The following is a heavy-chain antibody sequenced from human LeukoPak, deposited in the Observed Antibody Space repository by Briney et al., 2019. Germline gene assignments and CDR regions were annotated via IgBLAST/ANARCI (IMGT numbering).Heavy chain of an antibody. CDR2: ISGSGIK. CDR3: ARGKAGVDTNWYFDL. CDR1: RFTFSSYE. Sequence: GGSLRLSCAASRFTFSSYEMNWVRQAPGKGLEWVSYISGSGIKHYADSVKGRFTISRDNAKNTLYLQMNSLRAEDTAVYYCARGKAGVDTNWYFDLWGRGTLVTVSS. J-gene: IGHJ2*01. D-gene: IGHD3-10*01. V-gene: IGHV3-48*03.